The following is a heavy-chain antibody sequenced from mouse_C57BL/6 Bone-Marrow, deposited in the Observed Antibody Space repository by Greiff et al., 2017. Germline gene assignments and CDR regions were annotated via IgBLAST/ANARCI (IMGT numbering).Heavy chain of an antibody. J-gene: IGHJ2*01. D-gene: IGHD4-1*01. CDR1: GFNIKDDY. CDR2: IDPENGDT. Sequence: EVQLKESGAELVRPGASVKLSCTASGFNIKDDYMHWVKQRPEQGLEWIGWIDPENGDTEYASKFQGKATITADTSSNTAYLQLSSLTSEDTAVYYCTTYLTGTRGDYWGQGTTLTVSS. CDR3: TTYLTGTRGDY. V-gene: IGHV14-4*01.